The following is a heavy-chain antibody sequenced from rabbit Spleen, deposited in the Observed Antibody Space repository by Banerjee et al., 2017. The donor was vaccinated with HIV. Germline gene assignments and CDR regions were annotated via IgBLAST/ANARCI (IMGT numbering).Heavy chain of an antibody. J-gene: IGHJ4*01. D-gene: IGHD7-1*01. CDR3: VRDEAGYAGYGPYYFNL. CDR1: GFTLSSYYM. V-gene: IGHV1S45*01. CDR2: IDVTKNGAT. Sequence: QEHLKESGGGLVQPGGSLKLSCTASGFTLSSYYMNWVRQAPGKGLEWIACIDVTKNGATYYTTWAKGRFTISRTSSTTVTLQMTSLTAADTATYFCVRDEAGYAGYGPYYFNLWGQGTLVTVS.